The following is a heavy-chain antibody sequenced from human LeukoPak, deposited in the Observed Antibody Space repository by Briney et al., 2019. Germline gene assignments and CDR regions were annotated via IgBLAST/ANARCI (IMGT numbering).Heavy chain of an antibody. D-gene: IGHD1-26*01. CDR3: AIATGATVDYFDY. Sequence: GGSLRLSCAASGFTFSSYSMNWVRQAPGKGLEWVSSISSSSSYIYYADSVKGRFTISRDNAKNSLYLQMNSLRAEDTAVYYCAIATGATVDYFDYWGQGTLVTVSS. V-gene: IGHV3-21*01. CDR1: GFTFSSYS. CDR2: ISSSSSYI. J-gene: IGHJ4*02.